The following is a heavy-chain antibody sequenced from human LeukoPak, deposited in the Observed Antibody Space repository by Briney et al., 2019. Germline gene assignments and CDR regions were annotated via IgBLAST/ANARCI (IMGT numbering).Heavy chain of an antibody. D-gene: IGHD2-2*02. CDR3: ATGPYTAYLY. Sequence: AGGSLRLSCAASGFTFSSYTMNWVRQPPGKGLEWVSNIGTSSTTIYYADSVKGRFTISRDNAKNSLYLQMNSLRAEDTAVYYCATGPYTAYLYWGQGTLVTVSS. CDR1: GFTFSSYT. V-gene: IGHV3-48*01. CDR2: IGTSSTTI. J-gene: IGHJ4*02.